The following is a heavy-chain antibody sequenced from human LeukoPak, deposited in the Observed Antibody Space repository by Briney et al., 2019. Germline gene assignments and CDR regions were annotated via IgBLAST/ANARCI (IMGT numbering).Heavy chain of an antibody. CDR3: ARGLPGELLGYYFDY. V-gene: IGHV4-34*01. CDR1: GGSFSGYY. J-gene: IGHJ4*02. D-gene: IGHD3-10*01. CDR2: INHSGST. Sequence: SETLSLTCAVYGGSFSGYYWSWIRQPPGKGLEWIGEINHSGSTNYNPSLKSRVTISVDTSKNQSSLKLSSVTAADTAVYYCARGLPGELLGYYFDYWGQGTLVTVSS.